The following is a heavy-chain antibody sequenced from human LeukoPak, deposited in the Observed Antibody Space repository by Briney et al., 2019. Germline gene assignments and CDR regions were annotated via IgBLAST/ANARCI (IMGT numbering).Heavy chain of an antibody. Sequence: GSVKVSCKASGYTFFNYGISWVRQAPGQGLEWMGWISAYNGDTTYAPKFQGRVSMTTDTSTNTAFMELRSLTSYDTAVYYCARDGTGGATAGFDSWGQGTLVTVSS. CDR1: GYTFFNYG. V-gene: IGHV1-18*01. CDR2: ISAYNGDT. J-gene: IGHJ4*02. CDR3: ARDGTGGATAGFDS. D-gene: IGHD1-26*01.